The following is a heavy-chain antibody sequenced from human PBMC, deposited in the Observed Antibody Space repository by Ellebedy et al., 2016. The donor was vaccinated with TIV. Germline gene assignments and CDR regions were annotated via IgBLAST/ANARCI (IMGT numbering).Heavy chain of an antibody. V-gene: IGHV1-2*02. CDR1: GYTFTGYY. J-gene: IGHJ4*02. CDR3: ARDHYGSGSGRGY. D-gene: IGHD3-10*01. CDR2: INPNSGGT. Sequence: ASVKVSXXASGYTFTGYYMHWVRQAPGQGLEWMGWINPNSGGTNYAQKFQGRVTMTRDTSISTAYMELSSLRPEDTAVYYCARDHYGSGSGRGYWGQGTLVTVSS.